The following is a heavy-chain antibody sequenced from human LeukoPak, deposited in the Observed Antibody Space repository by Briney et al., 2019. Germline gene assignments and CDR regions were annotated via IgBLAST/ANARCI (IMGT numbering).Heavy chain of an antibody. D-gene: IGHD6-19*01. CDR2: IGTSGNTI. V-gene: IGHV3-48*01. Sequence: GGSLRLSCAASGFTFSGYIMNWVRQAPGKGLEWVSFIGTSGNTIYYADPVKGRFTFSRDNAKNSLYLQMNSLRAEDTAVYYCARDQWLDYWGQGTLVTVSS. CDR1: GFTFSGYI. CDR3: ARDQWLDY. J-gene: IGHJ4*02.